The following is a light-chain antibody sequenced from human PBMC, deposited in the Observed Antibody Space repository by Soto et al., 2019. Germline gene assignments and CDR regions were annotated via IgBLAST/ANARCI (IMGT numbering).Light chain of an antibody. CDR1: SSDVGSYNY. J-gene: IGLJ1*01. CDR2: EVS. V-gene: IGLV2-14*01. Sequence: QSVLTQPASVSGSPGQSITISCTGTSSDVGSYNYVSWYQQHPGKAPKLMIYEVSTRPSGVSSRFSGSKSGNKASLTISGLQAEDEADYYCSSYSSSSTVIGTGTKVTVL. CDR3: SSYSSSSTV.